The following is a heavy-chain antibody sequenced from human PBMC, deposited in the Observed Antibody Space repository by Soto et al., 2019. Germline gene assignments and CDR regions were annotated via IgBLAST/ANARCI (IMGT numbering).Heavy chain of an antibody. V-gene: IGHV3-33*01. CDR3: ARDFHMDV. CDR2: IWYDGSNK. J-gene: IGHJ6*03. CDR1: GFTCSTYG. Sequence: QVQLVESGGGVVQPGRSLRLSCAASGFTCSTYGMHWVRQAPGKGQERVAVIWYDGSNKYYADSVKGRFTISRDNSKNTLYLQMTSLRAEDTAVDYCARDFHMDVWGKGTTVTVSS.